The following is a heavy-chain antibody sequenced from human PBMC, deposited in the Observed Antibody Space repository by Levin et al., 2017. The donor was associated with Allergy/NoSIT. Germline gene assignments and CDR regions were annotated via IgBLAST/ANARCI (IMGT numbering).Heavy chain of an antibody. D-gene: IGHD1-26*01. V-gene: IGHV3-30-3*01. CDR2: ISYDGSNK. Sequence: SCAASGFTFSSYAMHWVRQAPGKGLEWVAVISYDGSNKYYADSVKGRFTISRDNSKNTLYLQMNSLRAEDTAVYYCAREASSGSHTLYYYYYGMDVWGQGTTVTVSS. CDR3: AREASSGSHTLYYYYYGMDV. CDR1: GFTFSSYA. J-gene: IGHJ6*02.